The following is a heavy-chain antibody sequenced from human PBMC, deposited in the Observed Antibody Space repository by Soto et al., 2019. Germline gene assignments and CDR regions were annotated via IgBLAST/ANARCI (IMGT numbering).Heavy chain of an antibody. CDR1: GYTFSSFS. V-gene: IGHV1-18*01. Sequence: QVQLVQSGAEVKKPGASVKVSCKASGYTFSSFSISWVRQAPGQGLEWLGWITSYNSQTRYAQKLQGRATLTTDTSTNTAYIELRSLKFDDTAVYYCARGSDRFNWNDPWDYWGQGTLVTVSS. J-gene: IGHJ4*02. D-gene: IGHD1-20*01. CDR2: ITSYNSQT. CDR3: ARGSDRFNWNDPWDY.